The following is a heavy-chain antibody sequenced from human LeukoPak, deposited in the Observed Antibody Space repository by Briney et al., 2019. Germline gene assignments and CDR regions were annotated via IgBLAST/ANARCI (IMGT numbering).Heavy chain of an antibody. Sequence: GASVKVSCKASGYTFTSYGISWVRQAPGQGLEWMGWISAYNGNTNYAQKLQGRVTMTTDTSTSTAYMELSSLRSEDTAVYYCASTPGDTAKYYFDYWGQGTLVTVSS. CDR1: GYTFTSYG. CDR2: ISAYNGNT. J-gene: IGHJ4*02. D-gene: IGHD5-18*01. V-gene: IGHV1-18*01. CDR3: ASTPGDTAKYYFDY.